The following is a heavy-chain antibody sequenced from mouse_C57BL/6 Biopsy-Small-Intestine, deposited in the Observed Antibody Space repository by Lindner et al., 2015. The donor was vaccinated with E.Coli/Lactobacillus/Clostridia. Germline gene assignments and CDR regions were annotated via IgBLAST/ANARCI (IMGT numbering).Heavy chain of an antibody. CDR1: GYTFNTYG. J-gene: IGHJ4*01. D-gene: IGHD6-2*01. CDR2: ITAYNGNT. Sequence: SVKVSCKASGYTFNTYGITWVRQAPGQGLEWMGWITAYNGNTKYPQNFQGRVTMTADTSTSTAYMELTSLRSDDTAVYYCARLALYCSGSICYSDYWGQGTRVTVSS. CDR3: ARLALYCSGSICYSDY. V-gene: IGHV1-4*01.